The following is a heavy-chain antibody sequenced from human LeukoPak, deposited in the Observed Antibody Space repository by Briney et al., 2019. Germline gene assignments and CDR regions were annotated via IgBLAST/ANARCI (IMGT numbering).Heavy chain of an antibody. CDR3: TRDRPIVGATGGDAFDI. CDR1: GGTFSSYA. CDR2: IIPIFGTA. V-gene: IGHV1-69*05. Sequence: GASVKVSCKASGGTFSSYAISWVRQAPGQGLEWMGGIIPIFGTANYAQKFQGRVTMTRDTSISTAYMELSRLRSDDTAVYYCTRDRPIVGATGGDAFDIWGQGTMVTVSS. D-gene: IGHD1-26*01. J-gene: IGHJ3*02.